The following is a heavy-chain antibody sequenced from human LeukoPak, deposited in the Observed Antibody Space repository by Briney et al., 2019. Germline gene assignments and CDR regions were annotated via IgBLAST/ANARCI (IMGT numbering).Heavy chain of an antibody. J-gene: IGHJ4*02. D-gene: IGHD1-1*01. CDR1: GFTFSSSA. CDR3: AKDRIGSFPNHFDN. V-gene: IGHV3-30*04. Sequence: GGSLRLSCAASGFTFSSSAMHWVRQAPGKGLEWVAVISYDGSNKYYADSVKGRFTISRDNSKNTLYLQMNSLRAEDTAVYYCAKDRIGSFPNHFDNWGQGTLVTVSS. CDR2: ISYDGSNK.